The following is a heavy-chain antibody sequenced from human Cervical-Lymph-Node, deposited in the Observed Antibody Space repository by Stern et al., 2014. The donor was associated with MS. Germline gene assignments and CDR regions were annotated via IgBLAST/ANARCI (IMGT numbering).Heavy chain of an antibody. CDR1: GDSISSSNW. D-gene: IGHD3-3*01. Sequence: QLQLQESGPGLVKPSATLSLTCVVSGDSISSSNWWGWVRQPPGKRLEWIGEIYQSGATNYNPSLKSRLAISADKSKNHFSLTLTSVTAADTAIYYCVRRQSVRFSEWTTGGSWGQGTLVTVSS. CDR2: IYQSGAT. CDR3: VRRQSVRFSEWTTGGS. V-gene: IGHV4-4*02. J-gene: IGHJ5*02.